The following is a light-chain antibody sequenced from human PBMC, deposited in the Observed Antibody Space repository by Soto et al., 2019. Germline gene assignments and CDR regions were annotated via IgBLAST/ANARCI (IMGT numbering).Light chain of an antibody. V-gene: IGLV7-46*01. CDR1: TGAVTGDHY. J-gene: IGLJ3*02. CDR2: DTN. CDR3: FLPLGGLQV. Sequence: QAVVTQEPSVTVSPGGTVILTCGSSTGAVTGDHYPYWFQQKPGQAPRILIYDTNNKNSWTPGRFSGSLLGGKAALTLSGASPADEADYYSFLPLGGLQVFGGGTNLPLL.